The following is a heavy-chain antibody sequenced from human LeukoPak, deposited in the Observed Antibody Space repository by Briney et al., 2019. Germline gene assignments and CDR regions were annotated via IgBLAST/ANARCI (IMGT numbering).Heavy chain of an antibody. CDR2: IIPIFGTA. J-gene: IGHJ6*02. CDR3: ASGTDYYYGMDV. Sequence: SVKVSCKASGGTFSSYAISWVRQAPGQGLEWMGGIIPIFGTANYAQKFQGRVTITADESTSTAYMELSSLRSEDTAVYYCASGTDYYYGMDVWGQGTTVTVSS. D-gene: IGHD6-13*01. CDR1: GGTFSSYA. V-gene: IGHV1-69*13.